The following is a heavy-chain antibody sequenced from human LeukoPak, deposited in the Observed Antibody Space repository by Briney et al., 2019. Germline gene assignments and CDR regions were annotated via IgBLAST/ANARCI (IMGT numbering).Heavy chain of an antibody. CDR1: GFTFDDYA. D-gene: IGHD6-13*01. Sequence: GGSLRLSCAASGFTFDDYAMHWVRQAPGKGLEWVSGISWNSGSIGYADSVKGRFTISRDNAKNSLYLQLNSLRAEDTALYYCAKVGSRQLVGPCDYWGQGTLVTVSS. CDR2: ISWNSGSI. V-gene: IGHV3-9*01. CDR3: AKVGSRQLVGPCDY. J-gene: IGHJ4*02.